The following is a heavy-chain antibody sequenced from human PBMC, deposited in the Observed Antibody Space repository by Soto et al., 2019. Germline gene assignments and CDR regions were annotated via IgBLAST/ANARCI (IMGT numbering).Heavy chain of an antibody. Sequence: EVQLLESGGGLVQPGGSLRLSCAASGFTFSSYAMSWVRQAPGKGLEWVSAISGSGGSTYYADSVKGRFTISRDNSKNTLYLQMNSLRAEDTAVYYCANPPPTIFGVPGPDYYYGMDVWGQGTTVTVSS. CDR3: ANPPPTIFGVPGPDYYYGMDV. D-gene: IGHD3-3*01. J-gene: IGHJ6*02. V-gene: IGHV3-23*01. CDR2: ISGSGGST. CDR1: GFTFSSYA.